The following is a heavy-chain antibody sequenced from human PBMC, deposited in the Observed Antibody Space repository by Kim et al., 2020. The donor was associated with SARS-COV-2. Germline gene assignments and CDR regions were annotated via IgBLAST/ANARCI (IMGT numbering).Heavy chain of an antibody. J-gene: IGHJ5*02. V-gene: IGHV1-69*13. CDR1: GGTFSSYA. CDR3: ARVESGQVYYGGGWFDP. CDR2: IIPIFGTA. Sequence: SVKVSCKASGGTFSSYAISWVRQAPGQGLEWMGGIIPIFGTANYAQKFQGRVTITADESTSTAYMELSSLRSEDTAVYYCARVESGQVYYGGGWFDPWGQGTLVTVSS. D-gene: IGHD3-10*01.